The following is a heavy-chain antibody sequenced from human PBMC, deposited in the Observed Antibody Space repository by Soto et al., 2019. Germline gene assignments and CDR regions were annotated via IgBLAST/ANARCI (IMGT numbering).Heavy chain of an antibody. CDR2: IIPISGTA. Sequence: QVQLVQSVAEVKKPGSSVKVSCKASGGTFSSYAISWVRQAPGQGLEWMGGIIPISGTANYAQKFQGRVTITADESTSTAYMELSSLRSEDTAVYYCARSHGSSTSLEIYYYYYYGMDVWGQGTTVTVSS. D-gene: IGHD2-2*01. J-gene: IGHJ6*02. CDR3: ARSHGSSTSLEIYYYYYYGMDV. V-gene: IGHV1-69*01. CDR1: GGTFSSYA.